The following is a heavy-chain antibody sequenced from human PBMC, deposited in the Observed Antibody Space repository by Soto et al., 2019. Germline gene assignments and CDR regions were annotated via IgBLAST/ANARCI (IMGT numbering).Heavy chain of an antibody. CDR1: GGTFSSYA. Sequence: GASVKVSCKASGGTFSSYAISWVRQAPGQGLEWMGGIIPIFGTANYAQKFQGRVTITADESTSTAYMELSSPRSEDTAVYYCARDWDTAMVPHQFYYGMDVWGQGTTVTVSS. CDR2: IIPIFGTA. CDR3: ARDWDTAMVPHQFYYGMDV. V-gene: IGHV1-69*13. J-gene: IGHJ6*02. D-gene: IGHD5-18*01.